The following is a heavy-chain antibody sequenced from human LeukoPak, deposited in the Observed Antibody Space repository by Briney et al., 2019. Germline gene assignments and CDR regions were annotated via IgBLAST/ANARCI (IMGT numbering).Heavy chain of an antibody. J-gene: IGHJ4*02. V-gene: IGHV4-59*01. CDR2: IYYSGST. Sequence: SETLSLTCTVSGGSISSYYWSWIRQPPGKGLEWIGYIYYSGSTNYNPSLKSRVTISVDTSKNQFSLKLSSVTAADTAVYYCASFIVYYGSGACYYFDYWGQGTLVTVSS. D-gene: IGHD3-10*01. CDR3: ASFIVYYGSGACYYFDY. CDR1: GGSISSYY.